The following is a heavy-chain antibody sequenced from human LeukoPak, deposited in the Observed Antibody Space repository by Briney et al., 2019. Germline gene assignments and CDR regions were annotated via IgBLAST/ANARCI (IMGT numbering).Heavy chain of an antibody. Sequence: GGSLRLSCAASGFTFSSYSMNWVRQAPGKGLEWVSSISSGSTYMYYADSVKGRFTISRDNAQNSMYLQTNSLRAEDTAVYYCGRVGGRSKAAKGDAFDIWGQGTMVTVSS. CDR1: GFTFSSYS. D-gene: IGHD6-6*01. CDR3: GRVGGRSKAAKGDAFDI. V-gene: IGHV3-21*01. J-gene: IGHJ3*02. CDR2: ISSGSTYM.